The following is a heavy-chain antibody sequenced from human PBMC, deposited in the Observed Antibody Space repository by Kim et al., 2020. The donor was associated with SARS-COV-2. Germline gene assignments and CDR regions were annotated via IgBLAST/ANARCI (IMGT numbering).Heavy chain of an antibody. CDR3: ARDQNVDIVASGAFDI. D-gene: IGHD5-12*01. J-gene: IGHJ3*02. Sequence: SVKGRFPISRDNAKNSLYLQRNSLRAEDTAVYYCARDQNVDIVASGAFDIWGQGTMVTVSS. V-gene: IGHV3-21*01.